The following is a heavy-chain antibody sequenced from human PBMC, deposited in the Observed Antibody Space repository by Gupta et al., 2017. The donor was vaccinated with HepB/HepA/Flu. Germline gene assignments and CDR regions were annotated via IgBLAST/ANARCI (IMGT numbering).Heavy chain of an antibody. CDR3: ARLVDYGSGSYYFDY. D-gene: IGHD3-10*01. CDR1: GGSISSYY. CDR2: IYYSGST. Sequence: QVQLQESGPGLVKPSETLSLTCTVSGGSISSYYWSWIRQPPGKGREWIWYIYYSGSTNYNPARKSRVTISVDTSKNQVSRKLSSVTAADTAVYYCARLVDYGSGSYYFDYGGQGTLVTVSS. J-gene: IGHJ4*02. V-gene: IGHV4-59*08.